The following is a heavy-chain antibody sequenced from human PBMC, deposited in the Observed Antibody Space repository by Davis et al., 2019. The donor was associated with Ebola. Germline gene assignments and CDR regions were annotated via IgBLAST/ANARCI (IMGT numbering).Heavy chain of an antibody. CDR1: GFIFSSYA. V-gene: IGHV3-23*01. J-gene: IGHJ5*02. Sequence: PGWSLRLSCAASGFIFSSYAMSWVRQAPGKGLEWVSSISVRSITYHADSVKGRFTISRDNSKNTLYLQMNSLRAEDTAVDYCAKVHPPTTVTTGWFDPWGQGTLVTVSS. CDR3: AKVHPPTTVTTGWFDP. D-gene: IGHD4-17*01. CDR2: ISVRSIT.